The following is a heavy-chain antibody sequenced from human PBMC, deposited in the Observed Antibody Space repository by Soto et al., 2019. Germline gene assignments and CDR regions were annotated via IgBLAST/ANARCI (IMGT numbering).Heavy chain of an antibody. CDR2: IVVGSGNT. D-gene: IGHD1-26*01. CDR1: GFTFTSSA. V-gene: IGHV1-58*01. Sequence: GASVKVSCKASGFTFTSSAVQWVRQARGQRLEWIGWIVVGSGNTNYAQKFQERVTITRDMSTSTAYMELSSLRSEDTAVYYCAADLVSGTIFPPTGQDAFDIWGQGTMVTVSS. CDR3: AADLVSGTIFPPTGQDAFDI. J-gene: IGHJ3*02.